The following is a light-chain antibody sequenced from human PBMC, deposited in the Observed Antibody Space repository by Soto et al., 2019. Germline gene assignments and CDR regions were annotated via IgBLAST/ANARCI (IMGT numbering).Light chain of an antibody. CDR3: TSWTTSTTMI. CDR1: RRDIGAYNF. J-gene: IGLJ2*01. V-gene: IGLV2-14*03. CDR2: DVN. Sequence: QSALTQPASLSGSPGQSITISCTGTRRDIGAYNFVSWYQQHPGKAPKLILYDVNIRPSGVSNRFSGSKSGNTASLTISGLQAEDEADYYCTSWTTSTTMIFGGGTQLTVL.